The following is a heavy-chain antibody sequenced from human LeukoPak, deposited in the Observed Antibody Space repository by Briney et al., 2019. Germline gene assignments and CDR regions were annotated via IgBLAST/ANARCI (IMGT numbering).Heavy chain of an antibody. CDR2: IRSKAYGGTT. CDR1: GFTFGDYA. CDR3: ISGSSGYRGIEYYFDY. J-gene: IGHJ4*02. D-gene: IGHD3-22*01. Sequence: GGSLRLSCTASGFTFGDYAMSWVRQAPGKGLEWVGFIRSKAYGGTTEYAASVKGRFTISRDDSKSIAYLQMNSLKTEDTAVYYCISGSSGYRGIEYYFDYWGQGTLVTVSS. V-gene: IGHV3-49*04.